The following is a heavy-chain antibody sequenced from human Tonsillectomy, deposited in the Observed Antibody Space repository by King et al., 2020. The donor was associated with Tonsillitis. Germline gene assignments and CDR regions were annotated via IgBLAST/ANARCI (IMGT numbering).Heavy chain of an antibody. D-gene: IGHD1-26*01. Sequence: VQLVESGGGVVQPGRSLRLSCAASGFTFSSYGMHWVRQAPGKGLAWVAVIRYDGSNKYYADSVKGRFTISRDNSKNTLYLYMNSLRAEDTAVYYCARVKWEQPAYYYYGMDVWGQGTTVTVSS. J-gene: IGHJ6*02. CDR3: ARVKWEQPAYYYYGMDV. CDR1: GFTFSSYG. CDR2: IRYDGSNK. V-gene: IGHV3-33*01.